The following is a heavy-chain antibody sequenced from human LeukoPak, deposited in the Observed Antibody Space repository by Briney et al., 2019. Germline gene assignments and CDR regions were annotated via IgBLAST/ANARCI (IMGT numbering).Heavy chain of an antibody. V-gene: IGHV4-39*01. CDR3: ARRRYYDSTGYLD. CDR1: GGSISSGDYY. CDR2: IYYRGST. Sequence: SETLSLTCTVSGGSISSGDYYWSWIRQPPGKGLEWIGDIYYRGSTYYNPSLKSRVSISIDTSNNQFSLTLNSVTAADTALYFCARRRYYDSTGYLDWGQGTLVTVSS. J-gene: IGHJ1*01. D-gene: IGHD3-22*01.